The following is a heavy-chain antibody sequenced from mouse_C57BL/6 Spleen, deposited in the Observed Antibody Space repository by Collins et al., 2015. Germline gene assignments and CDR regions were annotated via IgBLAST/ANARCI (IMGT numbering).Heavy chain of an antibody. J-gene: IGHJ1*03. Sequence: DVQLQESGPGLVKPSQSLSLTCSVTGYSITSGYYWNWIRQFPGNKLVWMAYISYDGSNNYNPSLKNRFSITRDTSKNQFFLKLNSVTTEDTATYYCARGGDGNNYDWYFDVWGTGTTVTVSS. CDR1: GYSITSGYY. D-gene: IGHD1-1*01. CDR3: ARGGDGNNYDWYFDV. V-gene: IGHV3-6*01. CDR2: ISYDGSN.